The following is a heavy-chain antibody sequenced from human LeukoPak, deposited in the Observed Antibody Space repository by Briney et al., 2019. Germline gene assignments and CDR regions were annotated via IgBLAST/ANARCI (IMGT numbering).Heavy chain of an antibody. J-gene: IGHJ4*02. D-gene: IGHD3-16*01. CDR2: IKQDGSEK. Sequence: GGSLRLSCAASGFTFSSYWISWVRQAPGKGLEWVANIKQDGSEKYYVDSVKGRFTISRDNAKNSLYLQMNSLRAEDTAVYYCAIGVVGDTFFDYWGQGTLVTVSS. CDR1: GFTFSSYW. CDR3: AIGVVGDTFFDY. V-gene: IGHV3-7*01.